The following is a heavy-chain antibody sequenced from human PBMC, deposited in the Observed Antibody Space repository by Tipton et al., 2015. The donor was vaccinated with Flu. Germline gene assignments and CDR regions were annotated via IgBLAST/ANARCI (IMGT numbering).Heavy chain of an antibody. D-gene: IGHD4-17*01. Sequence: TLSLTCTVPGGSITSYYWSWIRQPPGKGLEWIGYIYYSGSTNYNPSLKSRVTISVDTSKNQFSLKLSSVTAADTAVYYCARRKTVTTRLTYFDYWGRGTLVTVSS. CDR1: GGSITSYY. CDR2: IYYSGST. CDR3: ARRKTVTTRLTYFDY. J-gene: IGHJ4*02. V-gene: IGHV4-59*08.